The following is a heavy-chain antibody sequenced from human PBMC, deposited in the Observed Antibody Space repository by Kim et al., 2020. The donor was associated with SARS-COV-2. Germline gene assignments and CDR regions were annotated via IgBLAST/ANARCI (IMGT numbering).Heavy chain of an antibody. CDR2: INHSGST. D-gene: IGHD2-2*01. CDR1: GGSFSGYY. Sequence: SETLSLTCAVYGGSFSGYYWSWIRQPPGKGLKWIGEINHSGSTNYNPSLKSRVTISVDTSKNQFSLKLSSVTAADTAVYYCAGALPWGLVCSTNIHCWGQGTLVTVSS. V-gene: IGHV4-34*01. J-gene: IGHJ4*02. CDR3: AGALPWGLVCSTNIHC.